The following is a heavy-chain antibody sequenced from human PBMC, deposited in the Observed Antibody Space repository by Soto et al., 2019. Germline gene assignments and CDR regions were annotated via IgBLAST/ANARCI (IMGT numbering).Heavy chain of an antibody. J-gene: IGHJ5*02. Sequence: PGGSLRLSCAPSGFPFTTYGMSWVRQAPGKGLEWVSFISASGDRSYYADSVKGRFTISRDNYKNMLYLQMNSLRAADTAVYYCATDSPPILRYSHASWGQGTLVTVSS. V-gene: IGHV3-23*01. CDR3: ATDSPPILRYSHAS. CDR1: GFPFTTYG. D-gene: IGHD3-9*01. CDR2: ISASGDRS.